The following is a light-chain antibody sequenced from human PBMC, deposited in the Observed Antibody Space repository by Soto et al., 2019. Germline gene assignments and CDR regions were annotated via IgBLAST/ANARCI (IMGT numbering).Light chain of an antibody. CDR2: EGT. V-gene: IGLV2-23*03. J-gene: IGLJ2*01. CDR3: CSYASSGTFVA. CDR1: SSEIATYNL. Sequence: QSVLTQPASVSGSPGQSITISCTGFSSEIATYNLVSWYQQPPGKAPKLLIYEGTKRPSGVSSRFSGSKSDNTASLTISGLQAEDEGDYYCCSYASSGTFVAFGGGTKLTVL.